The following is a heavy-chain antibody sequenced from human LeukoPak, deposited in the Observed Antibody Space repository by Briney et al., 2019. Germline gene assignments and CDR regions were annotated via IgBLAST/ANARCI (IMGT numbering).Heavy chain of an antibody. V-gene: IGHV4-34*01. Sequence: SETLSLTCAVYGGSFNGYYWSWIRQPPGKGLEWIGEINHSGSTNYNPSLKSRVTISVDTSKNQFSLKLSSVTAADTAVYYCARVNSSGYSTYLDYWGQGTLVTVSS. CDR3: ARVNSSGYSTYLDY. J-gene: IGHJ4*02. CDR1: GGSFNGYY. CDR2: INHSGST. D-gene: IGHD3-22*01.